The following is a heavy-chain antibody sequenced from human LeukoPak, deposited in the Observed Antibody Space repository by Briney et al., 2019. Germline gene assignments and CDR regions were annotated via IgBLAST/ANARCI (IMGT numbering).Heavy chain of an antibody. CDR2: IRGDGSMT. J-gene: IGHJ4*02. D-gene: IGHD6-25*01. CDR3: ARENLAAAADY. CDR1: ELTFSADC. Sequence: GGSVRLSCAASELTFSADCMHWVRQAPGKGLLWVSRIRGDGSMTNYADSVKGRFTISRDNAKNTLYLQMNSLRLEDTAVYYCARENLAAAADYWGQGTVVTVSS. V-gene: IGHV3-74*01.